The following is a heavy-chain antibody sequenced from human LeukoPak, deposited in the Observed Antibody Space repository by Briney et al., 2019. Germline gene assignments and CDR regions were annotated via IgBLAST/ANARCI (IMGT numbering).Heavy chain of an antibody. V-gene: IGHV3-9*01. D-gene: IGHD3-22*01. CDR2: ITWNSGSI. Sequence: GGCLRLSCAASGFTFDDYAMHWVRQAPGKGLEWVSGITWNSGSIGYADSVKGRFTISRDNAKNSLYLQMNSLRAEDTALYYCAKGPRYYDSSGYYEGVDYWGQGTLVTVSS. CDR3: AKGPRYYDSSGYYEGVDY. J-gene: IGHJ4*02. CDR1: GFTFDDYA.